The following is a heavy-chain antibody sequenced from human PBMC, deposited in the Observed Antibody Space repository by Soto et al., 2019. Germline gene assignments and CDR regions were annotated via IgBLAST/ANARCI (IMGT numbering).Heavy chain of an antibody. CDR2: MNPNSGNT. D-gene: IGHD3-22*01. V-gene: IGHV1-8*01. CDR3: AREATVVVITARGMDV. J-gene: IGHJ6*02. CDR1: GYTFSSYE. Sequence: QVQLVQSGAEVKKPGASVKVSCKASGYTFSSYEINWVRQATGQGLEWMGWMNPNSGNTGYAQKFQGRVTMTRNTSISTAYLELSSLRSEDTAAYYCAREATVVVITARGMDVWGQGTTVTVSS.